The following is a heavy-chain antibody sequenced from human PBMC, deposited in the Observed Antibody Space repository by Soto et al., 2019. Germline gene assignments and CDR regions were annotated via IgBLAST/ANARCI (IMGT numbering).Heavy chain of an antibody. Sequence: LRLSCVASGFSFSNYNMNWVRQAPGKGLEWVSHISGTSVYIHYADSVKGRFTISRDNAKNSVYLQMDSLRVEDTAVYYCAREGALKPFSSWGQGALVTVSS. CDR3: AREGALKPFSS. J-gene: IGHJ5*02. CDR1: GFSFSNYN. V-gene: IGHV3-21*01. CDR2: ISGTSVYI.